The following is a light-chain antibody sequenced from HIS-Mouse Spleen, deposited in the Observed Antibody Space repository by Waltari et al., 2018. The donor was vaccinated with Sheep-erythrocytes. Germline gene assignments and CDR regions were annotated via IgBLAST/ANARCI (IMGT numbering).Light chain of an antibody. CDR2: DVS. J-gene: IGLJ1*01. V-gene: IGLV2-11*02. CDR1: TSAGGRYNY. CDR3: CSYAGSYNHV. Sequence: QSALTQPRSVSGAPGQAVTISCPGTTSAGGRYNYVPWYQQHPGKAPKLLIYDVSKRPSGVPDRFSGSKSGNTASLTISGLQAEDEADYYCCSYAGSYNHVFATGTKVTVL.